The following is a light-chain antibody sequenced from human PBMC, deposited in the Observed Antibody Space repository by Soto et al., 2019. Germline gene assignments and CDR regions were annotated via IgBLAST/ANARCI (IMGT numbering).Light chain of an antibody. J-gene: IGLJ2*01. CDR1: SSDVGAYNY. CDR3: SSYAGNNTLV. Sequence: QSALTQPPSASGSPGQSVTISCTGTSSDVGAYNYVSWYQQHPGKAPKLMIYEVSKWPSGVPDRFSGSKSGNTASLTVSGLQAEDEADYYCSSYAGNNTLVFGGGTKVTVL. CDR2: EVS. V-gene: IGLV2-8*01.